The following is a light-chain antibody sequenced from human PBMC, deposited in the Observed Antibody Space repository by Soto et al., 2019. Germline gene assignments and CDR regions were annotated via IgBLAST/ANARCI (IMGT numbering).Light chain of an antibody. CDR2: KDS. J-gene: IGLJ2*01. CDR1: ALPKQY. CDR3: QSADSSGTYGV. Sequence: SYELTQPPSVSVSPGQTARITCSGDALPKQYAYWYQQKPGQAPVLVIYKDSERPSGIPERFSGSSSGTTVTLTISGVQAEDDADYYCQSADSSGTYGVFGGGTQLTVL. V-gene: IGLV3-25*03.